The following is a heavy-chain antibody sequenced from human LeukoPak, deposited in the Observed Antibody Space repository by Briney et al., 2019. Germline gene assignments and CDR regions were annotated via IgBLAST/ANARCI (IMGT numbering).Heavy chain of an antibody. Sequence: GGSLRLSCAASGFTFSNYEMNWVRQAPGKGREWVSYISGGGITIYYADSVKGRFTISRDNAKNSLYLQMNSLRAEDTAVYYCARGLTSYDALDIWGQGTIVSVCS. V-gene: IGHV3-48*03. J-gene: IGHJ3*02. CDR2: ISGGGITI. CDR3: ARGLTSYDALDI. CDR1: GFTFSNYE. D-gene: IGHD1-20*01.